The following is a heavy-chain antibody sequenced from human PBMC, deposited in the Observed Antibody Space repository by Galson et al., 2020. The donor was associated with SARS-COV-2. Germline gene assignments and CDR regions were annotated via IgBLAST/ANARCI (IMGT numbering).Heavy chain of an antibody. V-gene: IGHV3-53*01. D-gene: IGHD1-26*01. CDR2: TLSDGTT. CDR3: ASTPGRDGHNLGY. Sequence: GESLKISCVASGFSVSYNYMTWVRQAPGKGLEWVSITLSDGTTYYADSVKGRFTISRDNSKNTLYLQMNSLRVEDTAVYYCASTPGRDGHNLGYWGQGTLSPSPQ. J-gene: IGHJ4*02. CDR1: GFSVSYNY.